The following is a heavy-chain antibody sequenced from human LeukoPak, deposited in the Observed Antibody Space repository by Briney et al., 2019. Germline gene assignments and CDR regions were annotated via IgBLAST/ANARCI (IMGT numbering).Heavy chain of an antibody. CDR3: ARVPGYSSSVDY. CDR2: ISSSGSTI. Sequence: PGGSLRLSCAASGFTFSSYWMHWVRQAPGKGLWWVSYISSSGSTIYYADSVKGRFTISRDNAKNSLYMQMNSLGAEDTAVYYCARVPGYSSSVDYWGQGTLVTVSS. V-gene: IGHV3-48*04. J-gene: IGHJ4*02. D-gene: IGHD6-13*01. CDR1: GFTFSSYW.